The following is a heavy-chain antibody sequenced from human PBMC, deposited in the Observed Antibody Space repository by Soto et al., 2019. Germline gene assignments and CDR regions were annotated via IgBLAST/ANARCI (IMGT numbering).Heavy chain of an antibody. CDR2: IIPIFGTV. CDR1: GGTFSNYP. CDR3: ARGNHRWLQLWYFDL. V-gene: IGHV1-69*12. Sequence: QVQLVQSGAEVKKPGSSVKVSCKASGGTFSNYPISWVRQAPGQGLEWMGGIIPIFGTVNYAQQFQGRVTITADESTSTAYMELSSLRSEDTAVYSCARGNHRWLQLWYFDLWGRGTLVTVSS. J-gene: IGHJ2*01. D-gene: IGHD5-12*01.